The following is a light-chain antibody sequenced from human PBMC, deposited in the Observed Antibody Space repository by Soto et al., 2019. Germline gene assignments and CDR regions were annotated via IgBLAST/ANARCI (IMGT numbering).Light chain of an antibody. CDR2: DVS. Sequence: QSALTQPASVSGSPGQSITISCTGTSSDVGGYNFVSWYQHHPGKAPKLMIYDVSNRPSGVSNRFSGSKSGNTASLTISGRQAEDGADYYCSSYTSTSTVGVFGGGTKVTVL. J-gene: IGLJ2*01. CDR3: SSYTSTSTVGV. CDR1: SSDVGGYNF. V-gene: IGLV2-14*03.